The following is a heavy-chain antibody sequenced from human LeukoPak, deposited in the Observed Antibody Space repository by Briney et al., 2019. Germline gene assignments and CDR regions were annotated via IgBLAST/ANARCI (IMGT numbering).Heavy chain of an antibody. J-gene: IGHJ6*02. V-gene: IGHV3-30*04. D-gene: IGHD3-10*01. CDR3: ARTGGRYYYGSRSYYAPDYYYGMDV. Sequence: PGRSLRLSCAASGFTFSTYAMHWVRQAPGKGLEWVAVISYDGTDENYADSVKGRFTLSRDNSKNTLYLQMNSLRAEDTAVYYCARTGGRYYYGSRSYYAPDYYYGMDVWGQGTTVTVSS. CDR1: GFTFSTYA. CDR2: ISYDGTDE.